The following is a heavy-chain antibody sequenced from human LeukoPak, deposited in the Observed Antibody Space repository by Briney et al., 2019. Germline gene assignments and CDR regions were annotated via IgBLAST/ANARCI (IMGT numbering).Heavy chain of an antibody. CDR2: IYYSGST. J-gene: IGHJ4*02. CDR3: ARMGYCSSTSCFDY. CDR1: GGSISSYY. V-gene: IGHV4-59*01. D-gene: IGHD2-2*01. Sequence: SETLSLTCTVSGGSISSYYWSWVRQPQGKGLEWVGNIYYSGSTNYNHYLKSRVTISVDMYKNQISLKLSAVTVAATAVYYCARMGYCSSTSCFDYWGQGTLVTVSS.